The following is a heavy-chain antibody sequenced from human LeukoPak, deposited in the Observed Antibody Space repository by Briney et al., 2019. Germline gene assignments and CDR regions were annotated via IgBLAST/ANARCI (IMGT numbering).Heavy chain of an antibody. CDR2: TRNKANSYTT. CDR3: AKSYNGYESKPDY. D-gene: IGHD5-12*01. V-gene: IGHV3-72*01. J-gene: IGHJ4*02. CDR1: GFTFSDHY. Sequence: GGSLRLSCAASGFTFSDHYMDWVRQAPGKGLEWVGRTRNKANSYTTVYAASVKGRFTISRDESENSLLLQMNSLKTEDTAVYYCAKSYNGYESKPDYWGQGTLVTVSS.